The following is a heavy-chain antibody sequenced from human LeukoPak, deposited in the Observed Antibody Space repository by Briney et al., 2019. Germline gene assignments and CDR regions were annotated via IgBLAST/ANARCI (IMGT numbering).Heavy chain of an antibody. J-gene: IGHJ4*02. D-gene: IGHD3-9*01. CDR1: GFSFGDYA. V-gene: IGHV3-15*05. Sequence: KPGGSLRLSCRASGFSFGDYAMTWVRQAPGKGLEWVGRIKSKTDGGTTDYAAPVKGRFTISRDDSKNTLYLQTNSLKTEDTAIYYCTNILTGYYNYFDNWGQGTLVTVSS. CDR2: IKSKTDGGTT. CDR3: TNILTGYYNYFDN.